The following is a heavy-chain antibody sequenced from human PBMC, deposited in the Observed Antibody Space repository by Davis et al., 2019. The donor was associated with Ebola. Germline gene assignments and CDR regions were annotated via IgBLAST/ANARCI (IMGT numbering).Heavy chain of an antibody. V-gene: IGHV3-23*01. J-gene: IGHJ6*02. D-gene: IGHD3-10*01. CDR3: ARRFGSGSYYYYGMDV. Sequence: GESLKISCAASGFTSSSYAMSWVRQAPGKGLEWVSAISGSGGSTYYADSVKGRYTISRDNSKNTLYLQMNSLRAEDTAVYYCARRFGSGSYYYYGMDVWGQGTTVTVSS. CDR1: GFTSSSYA. CDR2: ISGSGGST.